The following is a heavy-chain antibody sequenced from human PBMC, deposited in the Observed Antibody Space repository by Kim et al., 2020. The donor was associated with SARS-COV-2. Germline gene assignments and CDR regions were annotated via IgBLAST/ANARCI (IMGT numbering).Heavy chain of an antibody. CDR3: ARDRGGPGIN. Sequence: TIYYADSVKGRFTIYRDNAKNSLYLQMNSLRDEDTAVYYCARDRGGPGINWGQGTLVTVSS. CDR2: TI. D-gene: IGHD3-10*01. V-gene: IGHV3-48*02. J-gene: IGHJ4*02.